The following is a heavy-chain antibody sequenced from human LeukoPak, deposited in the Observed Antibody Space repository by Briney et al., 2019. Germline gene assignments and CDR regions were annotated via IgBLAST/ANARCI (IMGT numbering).Heavy chain of an antibody. Sequence: PSETLSLTCTVSGGSISSSIYYWGWIRQPPGKGLEWIGSIYYSGSTYYNPSLKSRVTISVDTSKNQFSLKLSSVTAADTAVYYCARHRDFWSGSPFDPWGQGTLVTVSS. V-gene: IGHV4-39*01. CDR1: GGSISSSIYY. D-gene: IGHD3-3*01. CDR3: ARHRDFWSGSPFDP. CDR2: IYYSGST. J-gene: IGHJ5*02.